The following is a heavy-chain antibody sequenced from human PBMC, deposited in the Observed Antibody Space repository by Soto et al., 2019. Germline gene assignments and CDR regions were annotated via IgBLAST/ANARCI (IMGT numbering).Heavy chain of an antibody. J-gene: IGHJ6*02. D-gene: IGHD3-9*01. CDR1: GFTFSTYA. V-gene: IGHV3-30-3*01. Sequence: HPGGSLRLSCSASGFTFSTYAMHWVRQAPGKGLEWVAVISYDGSNKYYADSVKGRFTISRDNSKNTLYLQMNSLRAEDTAVYYCARDQSIPSGLRYFDRRLDYYYYGMDVWGQGTTVTVSS. CDR2: ISYDGSNK. CDR3: ARDQSIPSGLRYFDRRLDYYYYGMDV.